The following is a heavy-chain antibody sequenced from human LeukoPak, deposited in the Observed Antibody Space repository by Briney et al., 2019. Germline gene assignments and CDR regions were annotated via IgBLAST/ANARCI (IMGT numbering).Heavy chain of an antibody. D-gene: IGHD5-24*01. J-gene: IGHJ5*02. CDR2: INPNSGGT. CDR3: ARDRRDGYNHNWFDP. V-gene: IGHV1-2*04. Sequence: ASVKVSCKASGYTFTGYYIHWVRQAPGQGLEWMGWINPNSGGTNYAQKFQGWVTMTRDTSISTAYMELSRLRSDDTAVYYCARDRRDGYNHNWFDPWGQGTLVTVSS. CDR1: GYTFTGYY.